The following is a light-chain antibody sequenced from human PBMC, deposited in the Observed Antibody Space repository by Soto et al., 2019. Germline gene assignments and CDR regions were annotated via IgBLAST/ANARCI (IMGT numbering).Light chain of an antibody. CDR3: QQYNEWPPIT. J-gene: IGKJ5*01. Sequence: EMVMTQSPATLSVSPGERATLSRRASHSVRSNLAWYQQKPGQDPRLLIYGASTRATGISVRFSGSGSGTEFTLTISSLQSEDFAVYYCQQYNEWPPITFGQGTRLEIK. V-gene: IGKV3-15*01. CDR1: HSVRSN. CDR2: GAS.